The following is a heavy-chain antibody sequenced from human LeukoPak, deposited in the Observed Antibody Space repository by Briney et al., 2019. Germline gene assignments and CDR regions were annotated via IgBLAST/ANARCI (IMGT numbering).Heavy chain of an antibody. Sequence: GASVKVSCKASGGTFSTYAISWVRQAPGHGLEWMGGIIPVFGTANYAQKFQGRVTITADESTSTAFMELSSLRSEDTAVYYCARDEIGYCSSTSCQPYYFNYWGQGTLVTVSS. V-gene: IGHV1-69*13. D-gene: IGHD2-2*01. CDR2: IIPVFGTA. CDR1: GGTFSTYA. CDR3: ARDEIGYCSSTSCQPYYFNY. J-gene: IGHJ4*02.